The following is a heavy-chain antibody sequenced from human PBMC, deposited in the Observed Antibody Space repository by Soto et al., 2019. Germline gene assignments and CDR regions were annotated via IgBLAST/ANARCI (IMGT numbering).Heavy chain of an antibody. Sequence: VQLVESGGGVVQPGRSLRLSCASSGFTFSNYAMSWVRQAPGKGLEWVSAISGSGGSTYYADSVKGRFTISRDNSKNTLYLQMNSLRAEDTAVYYCAGSSWYRPNWFDPWGQGTLVTVSS. V-gene: IGHV3-23*04. D-gene: IGHD6-13*01. CDR3: AGSSWYRPNWFDP. J-gene: IGHJ5*02. CDR2: ISGSGGST. CDR1: GFTFSNYA.